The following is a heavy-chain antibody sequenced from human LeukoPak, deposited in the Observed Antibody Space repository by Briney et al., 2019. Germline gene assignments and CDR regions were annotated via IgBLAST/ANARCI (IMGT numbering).Heavy chain of an antibody. CDR2: INHSGST. J-gene: IGHJ6*02. Sequence: SETLSLTCAAYGGSFSGYYWRWIWIRQPLGKGLEWIGEINHSGSTNYKPSLKSRVTISLDTSKNQFSLKLSSVTAADTAVYYCARDRFTTATFRNNYYGMDVWGQGTTVTVSS. CDR1: GGSFSGYY. D-gene: IGHD2-15*01. CDR3: ARDRFTTATFRNNYYGMDV. V-gene: IGHV4-34*01.